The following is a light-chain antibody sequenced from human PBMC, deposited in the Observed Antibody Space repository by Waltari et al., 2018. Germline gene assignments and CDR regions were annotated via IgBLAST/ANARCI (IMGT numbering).Light chain of an antibody. CDR3: QQYYTTPT. CDR2: WAS. V-gene: IGKV4-1*01. Sequence: DIVMTQSPDSLAVSLGERATLHCKSSQTLFYSPNNNNYLAWYQLKPGQPPKLLIFWASTRESGVPDRFSGSGSATDFTLTIDTLQAEDVAVYYCQQYYTTPTFGQGTKVEIK. J-gene: IGKJ1*01. CDR1: QTLFYSPNNNNY.